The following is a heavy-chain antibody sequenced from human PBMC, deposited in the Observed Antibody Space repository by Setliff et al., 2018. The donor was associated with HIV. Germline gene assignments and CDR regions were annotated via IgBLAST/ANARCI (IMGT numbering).Heavy chain of an antibody. D-gene: IGHD1-20*01. CDR2: INPSGGST. J-gene: IGHJ6*03. CDR3: ARDRRAYTLLYYYYYMDV. CDR1: GYTFTSYY. V-gene: IGHV1-46*01. Sequence: ASVKVSCKASGYTFTSYYMHWVRQAPGQGLEWMGIINPSGGSTSYAQKFQGRVTMTTDTSTSTAYMELRSLRSDDTAVYYCARDRRAYTLLYYYYYMDVWGKGTTVTVSS.